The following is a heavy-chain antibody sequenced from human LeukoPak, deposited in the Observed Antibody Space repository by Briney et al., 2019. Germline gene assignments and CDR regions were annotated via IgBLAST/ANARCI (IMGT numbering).Heavy chain of an antibody. CDR2: IYYSGNT. V-gene: IGHV4-39*01. CDR1: GVSVSSSNSY. CDR3: ARQTGSGLFILP. D-gene: IGHD3/OR15-3a*01. Sequence: PSETLSLTCTVSGVSVSSSNSYWGWIRQPPGKGLEWIGSIYYSGNTYYNASLKSQVSISIDTSKNQFSLRLTSVTAADTAVYYCARQTGSGLFILPGGQGTLVTVSS. J-gene: IGHJ4*02.